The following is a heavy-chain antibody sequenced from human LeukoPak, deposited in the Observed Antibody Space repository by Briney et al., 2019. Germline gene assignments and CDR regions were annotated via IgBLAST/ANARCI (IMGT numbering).Heavy chain of an antibody. Sequence: GASVKVSCKASGYTFTGYYMHWVRQAPGQGLEWMGWISAYNGNTNYAQKLQGRVTMTTDTSTSTAYMELRSLRSDDTAVYYCARDYDILTGYYDGVRFDPWGQGTLVTVSS. V-gene: IGHV1-18*04. CDR1: GYTFTGYY. CDR3: ARDYDILTGYYDGVRFDP. J-gene: IGHJ5*02. CDR2: ISAYNGNT. D-gene: IGHD3-9*01.